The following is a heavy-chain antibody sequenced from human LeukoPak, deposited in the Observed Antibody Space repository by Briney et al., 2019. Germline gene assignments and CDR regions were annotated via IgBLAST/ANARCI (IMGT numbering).Heavy chain of an antibody. CDR3: SADIVVVVAVV. D-gene: IGHD2-15*01. J-gene: IGHJ4*02. Sequence: GGSLRLSCAASGFTFSTYTMSWVRQAPGKGLEWVSAISGSGVTTYYADSVKGRFTISRDNSKNTLYLQMNSLRAEDTAVYYCSADIVVVVAVVWGQGTLVTVSS. CDR1: GFTFSTYT. V-gene: IGHV3-23*01. CDR2: ISGSGVTT.